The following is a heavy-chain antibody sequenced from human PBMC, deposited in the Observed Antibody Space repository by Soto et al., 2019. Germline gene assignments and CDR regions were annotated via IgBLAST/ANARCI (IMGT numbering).Heavy chain of an antibody. CDR2: INAGNGNT. D-gene: IGHD6-13*01. V-gene: IGHV1-3*01. J-gene: IGHJ2*01. Sequence: QVQLVQSGAEVKKPGASVKVSCKASGYTFTSYAMHWVRQAPGQRLEWMGWINAGNGNTKYSQKFQGRVTITRDTSASTAYMELSSLRSEDTAGYYCARDSRQQLVGGYFDLWGRGTLVTVSS. CDR3: ARDSRQQLVGGYFDL. CDR1: GYTFTSYA.